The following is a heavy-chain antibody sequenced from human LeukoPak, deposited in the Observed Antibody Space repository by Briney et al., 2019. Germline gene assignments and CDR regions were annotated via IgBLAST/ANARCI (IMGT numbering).Heavy chain of an antibody. J-gene: IGHJ6*03. D-gene: IGHD6-6*01. CDR1: GGSISNYY. CDR2: IYYSGST. V-gene: IGHV4-39*07. CDR3: ARGSSYYYYMDV. Sequence: SETLSLTCTVSGGSISNYYWGWIRQPPGKGLEWIGSIYYSGSTYYNPSLKSRVTMSVDTSKNQFSLKLSSVTAADTAVYYCARGSSYYYYMDVWGKGTTVTISS.